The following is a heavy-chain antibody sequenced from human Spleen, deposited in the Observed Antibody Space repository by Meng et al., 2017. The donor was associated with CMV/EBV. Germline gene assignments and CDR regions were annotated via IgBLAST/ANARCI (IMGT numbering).Heavy chain of an antibody. CDR1: GGTLSTYA. V-gene: IGHV1-69*05. D-gene: IGHD6-19*01. J-gene: IGHJ4*02. Sequence: SVKVSCKASGGTLSTYAINWVRQAPGQGLEWMGGILPVLATPTYAQKFQGRVTITTDGSPSAFPIGTGESTTTVYMELSSLRSDDTAVYYCARGYSSGWTPKYYFDYWGQGTLVTVSS. CDR2: ILPVLATP. CDR3: ARGYSSGWTPKYYFDY.